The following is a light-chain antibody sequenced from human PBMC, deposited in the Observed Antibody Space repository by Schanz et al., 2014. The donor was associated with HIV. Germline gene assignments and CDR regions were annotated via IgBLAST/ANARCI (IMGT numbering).Light chain of an antibody. CDR2: SNN. J-gene: IGLJ1*01. Sequence: QSVLTQPPSASGTPGQRVTISCSGSSSNIGSNTVNWHQQLPGTAPKLLIYSNNQRPSGVPDRFSGSKSGTSASLAISGLQSADEADYYCCAYSSSATVVFGTGTKLTVL. V-gene: IGLV1-44*01. CDR1: SSNIGSNT. CDR3: CAYSSSATVV.